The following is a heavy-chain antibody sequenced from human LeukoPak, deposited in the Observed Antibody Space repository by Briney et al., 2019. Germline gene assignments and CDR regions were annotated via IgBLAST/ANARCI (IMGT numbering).Heavy chain of an antibody. CDR2: INPNSGGT. V-gene: IGHV1-2*02. D-gene: IGHD2-2*01. J-gene: IGHJ4*02. CDR3: ARTPREYQLPSDY. Sequence: GASVKVSCKASGYTSTGYYIHWVRQAPGQGLEWIGWINPNSGGTNYAQKFQGRVTMTRDTSITTAYMDLSRLISDDTAVYYCARTPREYQLPSDYWGQGTLVTVSS. CDR1: GYTSTGYY.